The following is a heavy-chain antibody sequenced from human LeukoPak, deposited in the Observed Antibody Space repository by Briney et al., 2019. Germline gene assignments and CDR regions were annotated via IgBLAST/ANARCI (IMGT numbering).Heavy chain of an antibody. CDR2: IYTSGST. D-gene: IGHD3-22*01. CDR3: AREMWGYDSSGYYYYFDY. V-gene: IGHV4-61*02. CDR1: GGSISSGRYY. J-gene: IGHJ4*02. Sequence: SQTLSLTCTVSGGSISSGRYYWSWIRQPAGKGLEWIGRIYTSGSTNYNPSLKSRVTISVDTSKNQFSLKLSSVTAADTAVYYCAREMWGYDSSGYYYYFDYWGQGTLVTVSS.